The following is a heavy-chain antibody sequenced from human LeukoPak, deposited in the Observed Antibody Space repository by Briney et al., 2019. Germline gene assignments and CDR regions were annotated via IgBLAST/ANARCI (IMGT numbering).Heavy chain of an antibody. Sequence: GGSLRLSCAASGFTFSSYWMSWVRQAPGKGLEWVANIKQDGSEKYYVDSVKGRFTISRDNAKNSLYLQMNSLRAEDTAVYYCARDLGYCSSTSCYTGYFDYWGQGTLVTVSS. CDR1: GFTFSSYW. D-gene: IGHD2-2*02. V-gene: IGHV3-7*01. CDR3: ARDLGYCSSTSCYTGYFDY. CDR2: IKQDGSEK. J-gene: IGHJ4*02.